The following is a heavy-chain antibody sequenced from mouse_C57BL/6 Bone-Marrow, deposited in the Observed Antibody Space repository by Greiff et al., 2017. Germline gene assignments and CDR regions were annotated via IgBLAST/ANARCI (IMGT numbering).Heavy chain of an antibody. J-gene: IGHJ3*01. CDR2: IYPRSGNT. Sequence: VQLQESGAELARPGASVKLSCKASGYTFTSYGISWVKQRTGQGLEWIGEIYPRSGNTYYNEKFKGKATLTADKSSSTAYMVLRSLTSEDSAVYFCARDPLSWFAYWGQGTLVTVSA. CDR1: GYTFTSYG. V-gene: IGHV1-81*01. CDR3: ARDPLSWFAY.